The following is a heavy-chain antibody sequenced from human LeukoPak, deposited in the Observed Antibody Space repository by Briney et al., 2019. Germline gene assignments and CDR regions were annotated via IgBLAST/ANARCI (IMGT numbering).Heavy chain of an antibody. CDR3: ARGSIVGFDY. J-gene: IGHJ4*02. V-gene: IGHV1-2*02. CDR1: GYTFTSQY. Sequence: ASVRVSCKASGYTFTSQYVHWVRQAPGQGLEWMGWLNPTSGGTKYSQSFQGRVTMTRDTSISTAYMELSSLQSDGTAVYYCARGSIVGFDYWGQGTQVIVSS. CDR2: LNPTSGGT. D-gene: IGHD3-16*02.